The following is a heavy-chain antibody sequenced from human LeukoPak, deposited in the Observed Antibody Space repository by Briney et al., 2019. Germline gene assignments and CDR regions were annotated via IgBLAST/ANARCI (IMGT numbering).Heavy chain of an antibody. Sequence: ASVKVSCKASGYTFTSYYIHWVRQAPGQGLEWMGIINPSGGSTSYAQKFQGRVTMTRDTSTSTVYMELSSLRSEDTAVYYCARSVVVPAAPMYWFDPWGQGTLVTVSS. CDR1: GYTFTSYY. CDR3: ARSVVVPAAPMYWFDP. D-gene: IGHD2-2*01. V-gene: IGHV1-46*03. J-gene: IGHJ5*02. CDR2: INPSGGST.